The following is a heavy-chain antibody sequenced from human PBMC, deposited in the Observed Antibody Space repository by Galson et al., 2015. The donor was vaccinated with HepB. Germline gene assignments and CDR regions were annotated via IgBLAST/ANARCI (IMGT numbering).Heavy chain of an antibody. V-gene: IGHV1-46*01. D-gene: IGHD2-21*01. J-gene: IGHJ4*02. Sequence: SVKVSCKASGYTFTSYYMHWVRQAPGQGLEWMGIINPSGGSTSYAQKFQGRVTMTRDTSTSTVYMELSSLRSEDTAVYYCARDLAYCGGDCYSGHNGGWFDYWGQGTLVTVSS. CDR1: GYTFTSYY. CDR3: ARDLAYCGGDCYSGHNGGWFDY. CDR2: INPSGGST.